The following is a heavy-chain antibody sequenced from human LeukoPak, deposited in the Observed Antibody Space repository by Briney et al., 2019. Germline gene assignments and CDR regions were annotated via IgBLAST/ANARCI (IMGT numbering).Heavy chain of an antibody. CDR1: GYTFTSYD. V-gene: IGHV1-8*01. Sequence: ASVKVSCKASGYTFTSYDLNWVRQATGQGVEWMGRMNPNSGKTGYAQKFQGRVTMTRNTSISTAYMELSSLRSEDTAVYYCARTTSRESIAAAGIGYYYYGMDVWGQGTTVTVSS. CDR2: MNPNSGKT. D-gene: IGHD6-13*01. J-gene: IGHJ6*02. CDR3: ARTTSRESIAAAGIGYYYYGMDV.